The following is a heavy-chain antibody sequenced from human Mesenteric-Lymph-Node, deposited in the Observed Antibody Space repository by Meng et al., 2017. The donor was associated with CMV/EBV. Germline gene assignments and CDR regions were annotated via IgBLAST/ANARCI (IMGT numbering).Heavy chain of an antibody. D-gene: IGHD3-22*01. CDR2: ISKSGDNT. CDR1: GFTFGSSY. V-gene: IGHV3-23*01. J-gene: IGHJ4*02. CDR3: AFDTAFDR. Sequence: LRLSCAASGFTFGSSYMSWVRQPPGKGLEWVSSISKSGDNTYYADSVKGRFSISRDNSKDTLSLQMNDLRAEDTAIYYCAFDTAFDRWGQGTLVTVSS.